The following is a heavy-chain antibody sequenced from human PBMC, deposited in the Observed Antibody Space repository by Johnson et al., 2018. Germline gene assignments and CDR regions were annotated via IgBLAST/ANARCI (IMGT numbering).Heavy chain of an antibody. V-gene: IGHV1-69*18. CDR1: GGTFSSYT. CDR2: IIPIFGTA. CDR3: ARDSGQSYSGFDI. Sequence: QVQLVESGAEVKKPGSSVKVSCKASGGTFSSYTISWVRQAPGQGLEWMGRIIPIFGTANYAQKFQGRVTITADASTGTAYMELSSLRAEDTAVYYCARDSGQSYSGFDIWGQGTMVTVSS. D-gene: IGHD2-15*01. J-gene: IGHJ3*02.